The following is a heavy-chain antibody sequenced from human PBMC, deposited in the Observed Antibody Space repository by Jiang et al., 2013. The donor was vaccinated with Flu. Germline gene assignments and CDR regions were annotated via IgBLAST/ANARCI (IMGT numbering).Heavy chain of an antibody. D-gene: IGHD6-19*01. J-gene: IGHJ4*02. CDR2: LSGTGGST. Sequence: VQLLESGGGLVQPGGSLRLSCAASGFTFSTYAMSWVRQAPGKGLEWVSYLSGTGGSTYYADSVKGRFTISRDISKNTLFLQMNTLRAEDTAVYYCARVRGRYIPLAGDFDFWGQGTLVTVSS. CDR1: GFTFSTYA. V-gene: IGHV3-23*01. CDR3: ARVRGRYIPLAGDFDF.